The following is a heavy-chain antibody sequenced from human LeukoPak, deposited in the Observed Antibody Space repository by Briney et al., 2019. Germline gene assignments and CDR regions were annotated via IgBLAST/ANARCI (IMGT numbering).Heavy chain of an antibody. Sequence: PGMSLRLSCAASGFTFSSYAMHWVRQAPGKGLEWVAVISYDGSNKYYADSVKGRFTISRDNSKTTLYLQMNSLRAEDTAVYHCARDMYSSSWSFDYWGQGTLVTVSS. CDR1: GFTFSSYA. CDR3: ARDMYSSSWSFDY. J-gene: IGHJ4*02. V-gene: IGHV3-30-3*01. CDR2: ISYDGSNK. D-gene: IGHD6-13*01.